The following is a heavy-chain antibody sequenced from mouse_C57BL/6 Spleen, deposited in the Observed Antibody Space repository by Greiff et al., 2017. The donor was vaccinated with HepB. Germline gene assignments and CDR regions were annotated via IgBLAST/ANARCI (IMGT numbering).Heavy chain of an antibody. Sequence: EVQLVESGGGLVKPGGSLKLSCAASGITFSDYGMHWVRQAPEKGLEWVAYISSGSSTIYYADTVKGRFTISRDNAKNTLFLQMASLRSEDTALYDCARGGAQATWGPALFAYWGQGTLVTVSA. D-gene: IGHD3-2*02. J-gene: IGHJ3*01. CDR2: ISSGSSTI. V-gene: IGHV5-17*01. CDR3: ARGGAQATWGPALFAY. CDR1: GITFSDYG.